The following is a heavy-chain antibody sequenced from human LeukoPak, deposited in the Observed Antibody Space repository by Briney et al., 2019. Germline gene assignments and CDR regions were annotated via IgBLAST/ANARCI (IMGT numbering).Heavy chain of an antibody. J-gene: IGHJ4*02. V-gene: IGHV5-51*01. D-gene: IGHD3-10*01. CDR2: IYPGDSDT. CDR1: GYSFTSYW. CDR3: ARLTDVAGDY. Sequence: GESLKISCKGSGYSFTSYWIGWVRQMPGKGLEWMGIIYPGDSDTRYSPSLQGQVTISADKSSSTAYLQWSSVKASDTAMYYCARLTDVAGDYWGQGTLVTVSS.